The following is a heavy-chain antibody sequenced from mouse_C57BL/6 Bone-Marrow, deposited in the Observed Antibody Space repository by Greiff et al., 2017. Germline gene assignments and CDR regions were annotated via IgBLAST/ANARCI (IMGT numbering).Heavy chain of an antibody. J-gene: IGHJ2*01. CDR1: GYTFTSYW. CDR3: ARSGPLGRSFDY. Sequence: QVQLKQSGAELVKPGASVKMSCKASGYTFTSYWITWVKPRPVQGLEWIGDIYPTSGRTNYNEKFKSKAILAVDTSSNTAYMQLSSLTSEDSAVFYCARSGPLGRSFDYWGQGTTLTVSS. CDR2: IYPTSGRT. D-gene: IGHD4-1*01. V-gene: IGHV1-55*01.